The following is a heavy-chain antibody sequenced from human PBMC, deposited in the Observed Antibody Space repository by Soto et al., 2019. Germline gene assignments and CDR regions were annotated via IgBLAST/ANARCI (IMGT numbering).Heavy chain of an antibody. V-gene: IGHV1-18*01. CDR1: GYTFTSYG. CDR3: ARAGPGYCSGGSCPSGAFDI. CDR2: ISAYNGNT. Sequence: GASVKVSCKASGYTFTSYGISWVRQAPGQGLEWMGWISAYNGNTNYAQKLQGRVTMTTDTSTSTAYMELRSLRSDDTAVYYCARAGPGYCSGGSCPSGAFDIWGQGTMVTV. D-gene: IGHD2-15*01. J-gene: IGHJ3*02.